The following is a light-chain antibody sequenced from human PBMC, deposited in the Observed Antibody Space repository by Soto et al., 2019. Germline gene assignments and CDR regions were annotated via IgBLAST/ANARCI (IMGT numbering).Light chain of an antibody. J-gene: IGKJ2*01. CDR1: QSVNNW. Sequence: DLQMTQSPSTLSASVGDRVTITCRASQSVNNWLAWFQQKPGKAPELLIYRTSTLQNGVPSRFSGSGSGTEFTLTISGLQPDDFATYYCQQYKGTFGQGTKLEIK. V-gene: IGKV1-5*03. CDR2: RTS. CDR3: QQYKGT.